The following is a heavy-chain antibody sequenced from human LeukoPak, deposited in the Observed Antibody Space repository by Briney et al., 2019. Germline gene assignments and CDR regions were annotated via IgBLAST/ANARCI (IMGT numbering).Heavy chain of an antibody. Sequence: PSETLSLTCAVYGGSFSGYYWSWIRQPPGKGLEWIGEINHSGSTNYNPSLKSRVTISVDTSKNQFSLKMSSLTAADTDVYYCARALTSYDFRSSRFDPWGQGTLVTASS. V-gene: IGHV4-34*01. CDR1: GGSFSGYY. CDR2: INHSGST. J-gene: IGHJ5*02. CDR3: ARALTSYDFRSSRFDP. D-gene: IGHD3-3*01.